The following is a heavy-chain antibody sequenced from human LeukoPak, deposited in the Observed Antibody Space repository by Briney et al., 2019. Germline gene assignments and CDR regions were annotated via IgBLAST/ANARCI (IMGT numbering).Heavy chain of an antibody. CDR2: ISYDGSNK. Sequence: SGGSLRLSCAASGFTFSSYAMHWVRQAPGKGLEWVAVISYDGSNKYYADSVKGRLTISRDNSKNTLYLQMNSLRAEDTAVYFCARDPRSGKLYYFESWGQGTLATVSS. CDR1: GFTFSSYA. V-gene: IGHV3-30-3*01. J-gene: IGHJ4*02. D-gene: IGHD3-16*01. CDR3: ARDPRSGKLYYFES.